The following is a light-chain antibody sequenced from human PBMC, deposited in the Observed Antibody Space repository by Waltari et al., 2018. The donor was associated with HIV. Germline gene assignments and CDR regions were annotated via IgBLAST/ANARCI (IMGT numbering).Light chain of an antibody. Sequence: IVLTQSPESLALALGERATIHCRPRRTVLSSSNNLNYFVWYQFKEGRSPTLLFFAASSRAAGVPARFTASGSETDFTLTIDNVQPEDVALYFCQQYYSTPTFGRGTRL. CDR1: RTVLSSSNNLNY. CDR2: AAS. V-gene: IGKV4-1*01. CDR3: QQYYSTPT. J-gene: IGKJ5*01.